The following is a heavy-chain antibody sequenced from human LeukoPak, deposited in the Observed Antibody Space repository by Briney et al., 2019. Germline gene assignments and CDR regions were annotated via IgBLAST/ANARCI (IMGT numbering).Heavy chain of an antibody. CDR3: AREKQWLVHFDY. J-gene: IGHJ4*02. CDR1: GFTFSSYA. Sequence: GRSLRLSCAASGFTFSSYAMYWVRQAPGKGLEWVAVISYDGSNKYYADSVKGRFTISRDNSKNTLYLQMNSLRAEDTAVYYCAREKQWLVHFDYWGQGTLVTVSS. CDR2: ISYDGSNK. V-gene: IGHV3-30-3*01. D-gene: IGHD6-19*01.